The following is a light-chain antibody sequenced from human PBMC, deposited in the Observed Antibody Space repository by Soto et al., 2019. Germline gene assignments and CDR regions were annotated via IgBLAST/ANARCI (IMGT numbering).Light chain of an antibody. CDR2: DAS. J-gene: IGKJ1*01. CDR3: QQYNSYSWT. V-gene: IGKV1-5*01. Sequence: IPMTQSPSTLSASVGDRVTTTCRASQSISSWLAWYQQKPGKAPKILIYDASSLESGVPSRFSGSGSGTEFTLTISSLQPDDFATYYCQQYNSYSWTFGQGTKGDIK. CDR1: QSISSW.